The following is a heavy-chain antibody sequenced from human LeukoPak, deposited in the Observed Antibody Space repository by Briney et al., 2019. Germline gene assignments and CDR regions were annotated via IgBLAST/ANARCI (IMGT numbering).Heavy chain of an antibody. D-gene: IGHD3-16*01. Sequence: PGGSLRLSCAASGFTFSSYGMHWVRQAPGKGLEWVAVIWYDGSNKYYADSVKGRFTISRDNAKNSLYLQMNSLRAEDTAVYYCAIYYEDYWGQGTLVTVSS. V-gene: IGHV3-33*03. CDR1: GFTFSSYG. J-gene: IGHJ4*02. CDR2: IWYDGSNK. CDR3: AIYYEDY.